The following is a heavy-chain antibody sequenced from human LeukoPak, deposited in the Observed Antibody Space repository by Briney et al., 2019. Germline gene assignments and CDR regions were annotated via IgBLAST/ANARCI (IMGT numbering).Heavy chain of an antibody. CDR3: ARDKQPGDY. V-gene: IGHV4-59*01. D-gene: IGHD5-18*01. CDR2: IFDSRGT. CDR1: GGSMSRCD. Sequence: PPETLSLTCTVSGGSMSRCDWSWIRQPPRVRLEWLWYIFDSRGTPYTSSLKCRVTISVDTSKNQFSLKLSSVTAADTAVYYCARDKQPGDYWGQGTLVTVSS. J-gene: IGHJ4*02.